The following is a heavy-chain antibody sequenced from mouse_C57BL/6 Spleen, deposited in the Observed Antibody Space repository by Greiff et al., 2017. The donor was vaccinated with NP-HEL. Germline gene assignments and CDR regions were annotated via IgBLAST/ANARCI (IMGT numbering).Heavy chain of an antibody. D-gene: IGHD2-3*01. CDR1: GFSFNTYA. CDR2: IRSKSNNYAT. Sequence: EVHLVESGGGLVQPKGSLKLSCAASGFSFNTYAMNWVRQAPGKGLEWVARIRSKSNNYATYYADSVKDRFTISRDDSESMLYLQMNNLKTEDTAMYYCVRHDGLLRGAMDYWGQGTSVTVSS. CDR3: VRHDGLLRGAMDY. V-gene: IGHV10-1*01. J-gene: IGHJ4*01.